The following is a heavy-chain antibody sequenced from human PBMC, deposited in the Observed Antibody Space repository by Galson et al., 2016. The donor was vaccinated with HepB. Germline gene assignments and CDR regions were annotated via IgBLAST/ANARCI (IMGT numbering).Heavy chain of an antibody. CDR3: ATTRLLDN. V-gene: IGHV3-13*01. D-gene: IGHD1-14*01. CDR2: IGTAADT. CDR1: GFTFSRYD. Sequence: SLRLSCAASGFTFSRYDMHWVRQGIGKGPEWVSGIGTAADTHYPGSVKGRFTISRDNAKSSLYLQMSGLRPNDTAFYYCATTRLLDNWGQGTLVTVSS. J-gene: IGHJ4*02.